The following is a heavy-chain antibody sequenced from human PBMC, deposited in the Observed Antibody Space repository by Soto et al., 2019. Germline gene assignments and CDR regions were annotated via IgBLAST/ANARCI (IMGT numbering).Heavy chain of an antibody. CDR1: GYTFTSYD. CDR2: MNPDSGNT. J-gene: IGHJ4*02. V-gene: IGHV1-8*01. CDR3: ARGVHLSSGFDY. D-gene: IGHD6-19*01. Sequence: QVQLVQSGAEVKKPGASVKVSCKASGYTFTSYDIDWVRQAPGQGLEWMGWMNPDSGNTGYAQRFQGRVMMTRNTSISTAYMELSSLNSEDTAVYYCARGVHLSSGFDYWGRGTPVTVSS.